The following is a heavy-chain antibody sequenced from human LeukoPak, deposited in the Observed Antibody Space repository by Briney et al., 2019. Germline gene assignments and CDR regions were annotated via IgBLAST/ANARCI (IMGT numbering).Heavy chain of an antibody. CDR2: FDPEDGET. D-gene: IGHD3-22*01. CDR1: GYTLTALS. CDR3: DTGTSGYKTNYYFYMDV. Sequence: SVKVSCKVSGYTLTALSMHWVRQAPGKGLEWMGGFDPEDGETIYAQKFQGRVTMTADTSTDTAYTHLSRMKSEDTAENSFDTGTSGYKTNYYFYMDVWAKGTTVTVSS. V-gene: IGHV1-24*01. J-gene: IGHJ6*03.